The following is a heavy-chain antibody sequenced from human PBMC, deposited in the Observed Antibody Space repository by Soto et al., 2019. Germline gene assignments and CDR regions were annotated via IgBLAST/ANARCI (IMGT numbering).Heavy chain of an antibody. CDR2: IYPGDSDT. V-gene: IGHV5-51*01. CDR1: GYSFTSYW. Sequence: GESLKISCKGSGYSFTSYWIGWVRQMPGKGLEWMGIIYPGDSDTRYSPSFQGQVTISADKSISTAYLQWSSLKASDTAMYYCASSLAGNYYYYGTDVWGQGTTVTVSS. J-gene: IGHJ6*02. CDR3: ASSLAGNYYYYGTDV.